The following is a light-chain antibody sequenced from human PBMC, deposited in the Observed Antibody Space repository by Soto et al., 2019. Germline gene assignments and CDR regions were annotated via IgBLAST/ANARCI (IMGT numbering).Light chain of an antibody. CDR3: YSYTSSSTWV. V-gene: IGLV2-14*01. CDR2: EVS. Sequence: QSAMTQPASVSGSPGQSITVSYTGTSSGVGGYNYVSWYQQHPGKAPKLMIYEVSNRPSGVSNRFSGSKSDNTASLTISGLQSEDEADYYCYSYTSSSTWVFGGGTKLTVL. J-gene: IGLJ3*02. CDR1: SSGVGGYNY.